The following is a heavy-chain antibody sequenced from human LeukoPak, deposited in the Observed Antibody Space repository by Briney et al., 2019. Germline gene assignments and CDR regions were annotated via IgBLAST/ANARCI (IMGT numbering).Heavy chain of an antibody. D-gene: IGHD3-10*01. J-gene: IGHJ4*02. CDR3: TRLTLDTSGGSGGY. CDR2: IRSKAQSYAT. V-gene: IGHV3-73*01. CDR1: GFTFSGFA. Sequence: GGSLRLSCAASGFTFSGFAMHWVRQASGKGLEWVGRIRSKAQSYATAYAASVKGRFTISRDDSKNTAYLQMNSLTTEDTAVYYCTRLTLDTSGGSGGYWGQGTLVTVSS.